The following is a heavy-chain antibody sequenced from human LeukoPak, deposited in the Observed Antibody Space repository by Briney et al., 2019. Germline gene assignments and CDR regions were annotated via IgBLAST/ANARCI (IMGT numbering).Heavy chain of an antibody. CDR1: GFTFSSYA. CDR2: ISYDGSNK. J-gene: IGHJ6*02. CDR3: ARSGAYYYYYGMDV. Sequence: PGRSLRLSCAASGFTFSSYAMHWVRQAPGKGLEWVAVISYDGSNKYYADSVKGRFTISRDNSKNTLYLQVNSLRAEDTAVYYCARSGAYYYYYGMDVWGHGTTVTVSS. V-gene: IGHV3-30-3*01. D-gene: IGHD1-26*01.